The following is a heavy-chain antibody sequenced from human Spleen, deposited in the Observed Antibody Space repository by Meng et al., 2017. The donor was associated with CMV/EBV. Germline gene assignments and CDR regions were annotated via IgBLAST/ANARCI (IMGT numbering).Heavy chain of an antibody. CDR1: GGSFSVSGYY. D-gene: IGHD6-19*01. CDR2: VDHSRRT. V-gene: IGHV4-34*01. J-gene: IGHJ4*02. CDR3: TRGRGIAVSKN. Sequence: CAVYGGSFSVSGYYWNWIRQSPGKGLEWVGEVDHSRRTNYNPSLKSRVTISIDASKNQFSLRLNSVTAADTAVYYCTRGRGIAVSKNWGQGTLVTVSS.